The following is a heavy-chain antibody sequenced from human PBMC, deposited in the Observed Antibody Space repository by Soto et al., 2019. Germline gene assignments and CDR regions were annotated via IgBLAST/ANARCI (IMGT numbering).Heavy chain of an antibody. CDR1: GGSITSNSFY. D-gene: IGHD3-22*01. J-gene: IGHJ4*02. V-gene: IGHV4-39*01. CDR2: IHYRGST. Sequence: LSLTCTVSGGSITSNSFYWDWIRQPPGKGLEWIGSIHYRGSTYYNPSLKSRVSISMATSKNQFSLKLSSVTATDTAIYYCAIQSDYNDTSGLSYFDIWGQGTLVTVSS. CDR3: AIQSDYNDTSGLSYFDI.